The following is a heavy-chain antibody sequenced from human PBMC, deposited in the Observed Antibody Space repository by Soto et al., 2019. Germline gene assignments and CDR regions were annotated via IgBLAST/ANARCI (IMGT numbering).Heavy chain of an antibody. Sequence: QITLKESGPTLVKPTQTLTLTCTLSGFSLNTSGVGVGWIRQPPGKTLEWLSLINWDDDKRYSTSLRSRLTVTKDTAKNQVVLKMTTMDPADTATYYCAHRALAGTFFFDYWSQGTLVTVSS. D-gene: IGHD6-19*01. CDR3: AHRALAGTFFFDY. CDR1: GFSLNTSGVG. J-gene: IGHJ4*02. V-gene: IGHV2-5*02. CDR2: INWDDDK.